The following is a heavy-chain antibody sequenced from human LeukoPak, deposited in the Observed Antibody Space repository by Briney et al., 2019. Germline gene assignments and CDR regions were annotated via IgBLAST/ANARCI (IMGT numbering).Heavy chain of an antibody. D-gene: IGHD3-10*01. CDR3: AKELYYRSADY. CDR2: ISSSSSTI. V-gene: IGHV3-48*01. CDR1: GFTFSSYS. Sequence: GGSLRLSCAASGFTFSSYSMNWVRQAPGKGLEWVSYISSSSSTIYYADSVKGRFTISSDNAKNSLYLQMNSLRAEDTAVYYCAKELYYRSADYWGQGTLVTVSS. J-gene: IGHJ4*02.